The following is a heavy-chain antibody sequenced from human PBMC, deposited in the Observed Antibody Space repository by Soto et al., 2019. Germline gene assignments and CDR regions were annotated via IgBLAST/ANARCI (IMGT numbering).Heavy chain of an antibody. V-gene: IGHV4-59*01. CDR3: ARDGVGPFDY. Sequence: SETLSLTCTVSGGSISSYYWSWIRQPPGKELEWIGLTSYSGNTNYNPSLKSRVAMAVDTSKNQFSLTLSSVTAADTAVYYCARDGVGPFDYWGQGTLVTVSS. D-gene: IGHD3-3*01. CDR2: TSYSGNT. J-gene: IGHJ4*02. CDR1: GGSISSYY.